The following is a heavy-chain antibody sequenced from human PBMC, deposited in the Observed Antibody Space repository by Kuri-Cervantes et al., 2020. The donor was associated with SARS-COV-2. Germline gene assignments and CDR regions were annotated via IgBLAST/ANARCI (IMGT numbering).Heavy chain of an antibody. CDR1: GYTFTGYY. V-gene: IGHV1-2*02. Sequence: ASVKVSCKASGYTFTGYYMHWVRQAPGQGLEWMGWINPNSGGTNYAQKFQGRVTMTRDTSISTAYMELSRLRSDDTAVYYCARDRRYDFWSGNQDYWGQGTLVTDSS. CDR2: INPNSGGT. CDR3: ARDRRYDFWSGNQDY. D-gene: IGHD3-3*01. J-gene: IGHJ4*02.